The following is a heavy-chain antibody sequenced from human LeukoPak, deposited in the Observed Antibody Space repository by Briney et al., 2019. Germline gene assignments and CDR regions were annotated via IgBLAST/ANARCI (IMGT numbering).Heavy chain of an antibody. CDR2: IQAKAYGGAT. V-gene: IGHV3-49*04. CDR3: TRAPHPRCSSSGCYLDY. CDR1: GFTFGDYA. J-gene: IGHJ4*02. Sequence: PGGSLRLSCSTSGFTFGDYAMSWVRQAPGRGMERVGFIQAKAYGGATKYAASVNGRFSISRDDSQSIANLQMNDLKTEDTAVHYCTRAPHPRCSSSGCYLDYWGQGTLVTVSS. D-gene: IGHD2-2*01.